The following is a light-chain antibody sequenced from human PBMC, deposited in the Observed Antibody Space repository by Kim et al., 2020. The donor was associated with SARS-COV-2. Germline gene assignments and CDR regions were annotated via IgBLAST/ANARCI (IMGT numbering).Light chain of an antibody. V-gene: IGKV3-20*01. CDR1: QGMSSAL. J-gene: IGKJ4*02. CDR2: GAS. CDR3: QQYGTTPLT. Sequence: SPGQAASLSCRACQGMSSALLACHQQRPGPAPRLLMSGASIRATGIPDRFSGSGSGTDVTLTISGLETDDFAVYYCQQYGTTPLTFGGGTKVGIK.